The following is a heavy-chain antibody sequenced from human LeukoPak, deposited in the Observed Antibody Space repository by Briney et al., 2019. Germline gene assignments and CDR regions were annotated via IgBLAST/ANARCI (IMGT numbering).Heavy chain of an antibody. CDR2: IYSGGNT. D-gene: IGHD3-10*01. Sequence: PGGSLRLSCAASGFTFSSYWMSWVRQAPGKGLEWVSIIYSGGNTYYADSVKGRFTISRDNSKNTLYLQMNSLRAEDTAVYYCAKLQGDITMVRGVPNGFDYWGQGTLVTVSS. CDR1: GFTFSSYW. CDR3: AKLQGDITMVRGVPNGFDY. J-gene: IGHJ4*01. V-gene: IGHV3-53*01.